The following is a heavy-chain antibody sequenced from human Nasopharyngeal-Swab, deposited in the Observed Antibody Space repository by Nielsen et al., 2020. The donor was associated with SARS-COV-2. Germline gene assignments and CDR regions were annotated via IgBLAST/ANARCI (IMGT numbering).Heavy chain of an antibody. J-gene: IGHJ4*02. Sequence: GESLKISCAASGFTFSSYAMSWVRQAPGKGLEWVSAISGSGGSTYYADSVKGRFTISRDNSKNTLYLQMNSLRAEDTAVYYCAKDVARGVRFYWGQGTLVTVSS. CDR2: ISGSGGST. CDR1: GFTFSSYA. CDR3: AKDVARGVRFY. V-gene: IGHV3-23*01. D-gene: IGHD3-10*01.